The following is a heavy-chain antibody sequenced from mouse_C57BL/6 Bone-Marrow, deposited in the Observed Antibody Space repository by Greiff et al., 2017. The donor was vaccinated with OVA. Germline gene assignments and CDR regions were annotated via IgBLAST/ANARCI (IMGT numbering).Heavy chain of an antibody. CDR2: IYPRSGTT. Sequence: QVQLQQSGAELARPGASVKLSCKASGYTFTSYGISWVKQRPGQGLEWIGVIYPRSGTTYYNEKFKGKATLTADKSSSTDYMELRSWTSYYSAVYFCAITQYYGSLYYFDYWGQGTTLTVS. J-gene: IGHJ2*01. D-gene: IGHD1-1*01. V-gene: IGHV1-81*01. CDR3: AITQYYGSLYYFDY. CDR1: GYTFTSYG.